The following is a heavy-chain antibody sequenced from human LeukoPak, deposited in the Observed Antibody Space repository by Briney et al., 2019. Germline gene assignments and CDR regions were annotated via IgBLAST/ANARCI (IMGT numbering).Heavy chain of an antibody. D-gene: IGHD6-13*01. CDR2: IYYTGSA. Sequence: SETLSLTCTVSGGFINSHYGNWVRQPQGKGLEWIGYIYYTGSATYNPSLSSRVTISVDTSNNQFSLKLTSVTAADTAVYYCARGRLSGSSHFDSWGQGTLVTVSS. CDR1: GGFINSHY. CDR3: ARGRLSGSSHFDS. V-gene: IGHV4-59*11. J-gene: IGHJ4*02.